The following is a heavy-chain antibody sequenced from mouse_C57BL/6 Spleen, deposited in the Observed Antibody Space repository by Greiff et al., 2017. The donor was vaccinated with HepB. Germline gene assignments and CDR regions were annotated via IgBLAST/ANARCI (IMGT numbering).Heavy chain of an antibody. V-gene: IGHV1-62-2*01. CDR3: ARHEDSLVTTRYFDV. J-gene: IGHJ1*03. CDR2: FYPGSGSI. D-gene: IGHD2-3*01. Sequence: VKLVESGAELVKPGASVKLSCKASGYTFTEYTIHWVKQRSGQGLEWLGWFYPGSGSIKYNEKFKDKATLTADKSSSTVYMELSRLTSEDSAVYFWARHEDSLVTTRYFDVWGTGTTVTVAS. CDR1: GYTFTEYT.